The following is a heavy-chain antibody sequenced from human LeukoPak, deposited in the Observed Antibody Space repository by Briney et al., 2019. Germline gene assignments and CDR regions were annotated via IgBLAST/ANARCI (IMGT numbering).Heavy chain of an antibody. CDR1: GFTFSSYG. CDR3: ARGPQKNGHSSGYPGYFDY. J-gene: IGHJ4*02. D-gene: IGHD3-22*01. V-gene: IGHV3-21*01. CDR2: ISSSSSYI. Sequence: GGSLRLSCAASGFTFSSYGMHWVRQAPGKGLEWVSSISSSSSYIYYADSVKGRFTISRDNAKNSLYLQMNSLRAEDTAVYYCARGPQKNGHSSGYPGYFDYWGQGTLVTVSS.